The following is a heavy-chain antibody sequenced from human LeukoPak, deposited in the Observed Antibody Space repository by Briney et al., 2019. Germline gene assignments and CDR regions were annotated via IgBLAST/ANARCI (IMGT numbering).Heavy chain of an antibody. CDR1: GFTFSSYG. D-gene: IGHD2-15*01. Sequence: PGGSLRLSCAASGFTFSSYGMHWVRQAPGKGLEWVAVIWYDGSNKYYADSVKGRFTISRDNSKNTLYLQMNSLRAEDTAVYYCAKEYCSGGSCYSSITLFDYWGQGTLVTVSS. CDR2: IWYDGSNK. J-gene: IGHJ4*02. CDR3: AKEYCSGGSCYSSITLFDY. V-gene: IGHV3-30*02.